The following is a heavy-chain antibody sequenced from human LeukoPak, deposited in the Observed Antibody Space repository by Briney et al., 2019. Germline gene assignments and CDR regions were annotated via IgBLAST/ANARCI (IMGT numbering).Heavy chain of an antibody. CDR3: ARADNYGDYVGDY. CDR1: GGTFSSYA. D-gene: IGHD4-17*01. CDR2: IIPILGIA. V-gene: IGHV1-69*04. Sequence: SVKVSCKASGGTFSSYAISWVRQAPGQGLEWMGRIIPILGIANYAQKFQGRVTITADKSTSTAYMELSSLRSEDTAVYYCARADNYGDYVGDYWGQGTLVTVSP. J-gene: IGHJ4*02.